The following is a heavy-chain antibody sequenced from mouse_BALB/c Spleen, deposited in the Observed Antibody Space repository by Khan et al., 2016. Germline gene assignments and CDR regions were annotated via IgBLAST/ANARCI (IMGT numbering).Heavy chain of an antibody. CDR1: GFSLTSYG. D-gene: IGHD2-14*01. Sequence: QVQLKESGPGLVAPSQSLSITCTVSGFSLTSYGVHWVRQPPGKGREWMGVIWAGGSTNYNSALMSRLSISKDTSKSQVFLKMNSLQTDDTAMYYCARDRGNYAMDYWGQGTSVTVSS. V-gene: IGHV2-9*02. J-gene: IGHJ4*01. CDR2: IWAGGST. CDR3: ARDRGNYAMDY.